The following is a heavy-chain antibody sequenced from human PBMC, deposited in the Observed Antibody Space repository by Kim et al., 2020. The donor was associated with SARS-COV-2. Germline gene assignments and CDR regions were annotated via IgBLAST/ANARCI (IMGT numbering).Heavy chain of an antibody. CDR2: IYYSGST. CDR3: AREGGTYSSSGLYYYGMDV. J-gene: IGHJ6*02. V-gene: IGHV4-59*13. CDR1: GGSISSYY. D-gene: IGHD6-6*01. Sequence: SETLSLTCTVSGGSISSYYWSWIRQPPGKGLEWIGYIYYSGSTNYNPSLKSRVTISVDTSKNQFSLKLSSVTAADTAVYYCAREGGTYSSSGLYYYGMDVWGQGTTVTVSS.